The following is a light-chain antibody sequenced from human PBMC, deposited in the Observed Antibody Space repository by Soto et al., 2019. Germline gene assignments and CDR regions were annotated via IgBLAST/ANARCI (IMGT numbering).Light chain of an antibody. CDR2: AAS. V-gene: IGKV1-27*01. CDR1: QGIRNY. J-gene: IGKJ4*01. CDR3: QKYNSVPS. Sequence: DIQMTQSPSSLSASVGDSVTISCRASQGIRNYVAWYQQRPGKVPKLLIYAASTLQSGVPSRFSGSGSGTDFTITISSLQPEDVATYYCQKYNSVPSFGGGTKVEIK.